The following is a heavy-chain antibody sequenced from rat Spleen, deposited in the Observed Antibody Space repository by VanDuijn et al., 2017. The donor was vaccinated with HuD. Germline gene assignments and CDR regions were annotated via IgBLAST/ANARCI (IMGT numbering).Heavy chain of an antibody. Sequence: EVQLVETGGGLVQPGRSLKLSCVTSGFTFSSFWMYWIRQAPGKGLEWVAYISYDGGSTYYRDPVKGRFTISRDNAKSTLYLQMDSLRSEDTATYYCVRQDTSGYSNWFAYWGQGTLVTVSS. CDR2: ISYDGGST. J-gene: IGHJ3*01. CDR3: VRQDTSGYSNWFAY. D-gene: IGHD4-3*01. V-gene: IGHV5-58*01. CDR1: GFTFSSFW.